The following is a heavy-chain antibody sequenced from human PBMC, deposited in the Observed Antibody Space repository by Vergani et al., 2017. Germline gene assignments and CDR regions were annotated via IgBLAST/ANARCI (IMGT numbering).Heavy chain of an antibody. J-gene: IGHJ5*02. V-gene: IGHV4-30-4*08. CDR3: ARDYYGSVSYYKNWFDP. CDR1: GGSITYGAFY. D-gene: IGHD3-10*01. CDR2: IYYSGST. Sequence: QLQLQESGPGLVKPSETLSLTCTVSGGSITYGAFYWGWIRQPPGKGLEWIGYIYYSGSTYYNPSLKSRVTLSVDTSKNQFSLKLSSVTAADTAVYYCARDYYGSVSYYKNWFDPWGQGTLVTVSS.